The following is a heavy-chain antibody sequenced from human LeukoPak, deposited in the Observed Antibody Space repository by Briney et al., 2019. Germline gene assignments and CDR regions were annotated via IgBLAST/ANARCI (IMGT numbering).Heavy chain of an antibody. J-gene: IGHJ5*02. CDR1: GYTFTSYY. Sequence: GASVKVSCKASGYTFTSYYMHWVRQAPGQGLEWMGIINPSGGSTSYAQKFQGRVTMTRDTSTSTVYMELSSLRSEDTAVYYCARDRRVGPGPRSFDPWGQGTLVTVSS. CDR3: ARDRRVGPGPRSFDP. CDR2: INPSGGST. V-gene: IGHV1-46*01. D-gene: IGHD2-15*01.